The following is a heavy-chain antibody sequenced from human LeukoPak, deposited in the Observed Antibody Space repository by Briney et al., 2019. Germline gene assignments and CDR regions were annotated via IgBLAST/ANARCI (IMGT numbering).Heavy chain of an antibody. Sequence: GRSLRLSCAASGFTVSGNDMSWVRQAPGKGLEWVSVIYSGGSTYYADSVKGRFTISRDNSKNTLYLQTNSLRAEDTAVYYCAREVYGRFDYWGQGTLVTVSS. CDR2: IYSGGST. V-gene: IGHV3-53*01. CDR3: AREVYGRFDY. D-gene: IGHD5/OR15-5a*01. CDR1: GFTVSGND. J-gene: IGHJ4*02.